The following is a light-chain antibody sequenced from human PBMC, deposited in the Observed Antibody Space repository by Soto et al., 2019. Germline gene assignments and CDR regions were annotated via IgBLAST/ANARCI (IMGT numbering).Light chain of an antibody. CDR3: AAWDDSLNGPL. Sequence: QSVLTQPPSASGTPGQRVTISCSGSSSNIGSNTVNWYQQLPGTAPTLLIYSNNQRPSGVTDRFSGSKSGTSASLAVNGLQSGDEADYYCAAWDDSLNGPLFGGGTKVNVL. J-gene: IGLJ3*02. V-gene: IGLV1-44*01. CDR1: SSNIGSNT. CDR2: SNN.